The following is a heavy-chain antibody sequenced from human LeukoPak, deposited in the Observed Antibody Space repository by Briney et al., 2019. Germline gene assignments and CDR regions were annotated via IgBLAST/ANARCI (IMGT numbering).Heavy chain of an antibody. J-gene: IGHJ6*03. CDR2: ISAYNVNT. V-gene: IGHV1-18*03. Sequence: ASVKVSSKASCYTFTSYGTSWVRQAPGQGLEWLGWISAYNVNTNYAQKLQGRDTMTTDTSTSTAYMELRSLRSDYMAVYYCARDLQEAARPWYYYYYYYMDGWGKGTTVTVSS. CDR1: CYTFTSYG. CDR3: ARDLQEAARPWYYYYYYYMDG. D-gene: IGHD6-6*01.